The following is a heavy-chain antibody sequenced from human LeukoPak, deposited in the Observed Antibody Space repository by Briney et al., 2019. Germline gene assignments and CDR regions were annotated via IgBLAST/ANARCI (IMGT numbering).Heavy chain of an antibody. CDR3: ARERIYYYDSSGYYYEYDAFDI. CDR1: GYTFTSYG. CDR2: INPNSGGT. D-gene: IGHD3-22*01. V-gene: IGHV1-2*02. Sequence: GASVKVSCKASGYTFTSYGISWVRQAPGQGLEWMGWINPNSGGTNYAQKFQGRVTMTRDTSINTAYMELSRLRSDDTAVYYCARERIYYYDSSGYYYEYDAFDIWGQGTMVTVSS. J-gene: IGHJ3*02.